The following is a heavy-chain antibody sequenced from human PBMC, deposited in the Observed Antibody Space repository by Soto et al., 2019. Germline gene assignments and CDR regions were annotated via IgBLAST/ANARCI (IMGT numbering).Heavy chain of an antibody. CDR2: TYYRSKWYS. J-gene: IGHJ6*02. CDR1: GDAVSRNSVA. D-gene: IGHD6-19*01. Sequence: SQTLSLTCAISGDAVSRNSVAWNWIRQSPSRGLEWLGRTYYRSKWYSGYAPSVKSRISIDPDTSKNQFSLQLSSVTPEDTAVYYCARDGAVAATGYYYALDVWGQGTTVTVSS. V-gene: IGHV6-1*01. CDR3: ARDGAVAATGYYYALDV.